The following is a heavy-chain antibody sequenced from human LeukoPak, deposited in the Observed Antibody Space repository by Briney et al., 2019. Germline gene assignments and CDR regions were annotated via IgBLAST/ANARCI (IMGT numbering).Heavy chain of an antibody. J-gene: IGHJ3*02. D-gene: IGHD5-24*01. CDR1: GGSVSSGSYY. Sequence: SETLSLTCTVSGGSVSSGSYYWSWIRQPPWKGLEWIGYMYYSGSTNYNPSLKSRVTISVDTSKNQFSMKQSSVTAADTAVYYCARAIPYSYNPRNDAFDIWGQGTMVTVSS. CDR2: MYYSGST. V-gene: IGHV4-61*01. CDR3: ARAIPYSYNPRNDAFDI.